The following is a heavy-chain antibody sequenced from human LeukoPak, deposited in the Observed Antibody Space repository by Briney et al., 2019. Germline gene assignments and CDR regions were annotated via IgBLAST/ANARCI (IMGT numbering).Heavy chain of an antibody. CDR3: ARATRSFYYYMDV. Sequence: ASVKVSCKASGYTFTGYYMHWVRQAPGQGLEWMGWISAYNGNTNYAQKLQGRVTMTTDTSTSTAYMELRSLRSDDTALYYCARATRSFYYYMDVWGKGTTVTVS. CDR1: GYTFTGYY. D-gene: IGHD6-19*01. J-gene: IGHJ6*03. V-gene: IGHV1-18*04. CDR2: ISAYNGNT.